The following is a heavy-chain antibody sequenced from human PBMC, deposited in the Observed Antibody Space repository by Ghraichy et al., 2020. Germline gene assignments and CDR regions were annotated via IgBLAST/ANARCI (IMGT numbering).Heavy chain of an antibody. CDR1: GYTFISYG. V-gene: IGHV1-18*01. CDR2: ISAYNGYT. J-gene: IGHJ6*02. CDR3: ARWGGRGDYGFYYGMDV. D-gene: IGHD4-17*01. Sequence: ASVKVSCKASGYTFISYGISWVRQAPGQGLEWMGWISAYNGYTNYAQKFQGRVTMTTDTSTSTAYMELRNLRSDDTAVYYCARWGGRGDYGFYYGMDVWGQGSTVTVSS.